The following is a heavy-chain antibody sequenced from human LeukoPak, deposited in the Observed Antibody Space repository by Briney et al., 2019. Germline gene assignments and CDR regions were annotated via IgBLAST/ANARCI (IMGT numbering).Heavy chain of an antibody. CDR3: AEGNSVVVVTAIGY. V-gene: IGHV3-23*01. Sequence: PGGSLRLSCAASGFTFSSYAMSWVRQAPGKGLEWVAGISGRGVNTYYAESVKGRFTISRDNFKSTLSLQMNSLRAEDTAVYYCAEGNSVVVVTAIGYWGQGTLVTVSS. D-gene: IGHD2-21*02. CDR2: ISGRGVNT. CDR1: GFTFSSYA. J-gene: IGHJ4*02.